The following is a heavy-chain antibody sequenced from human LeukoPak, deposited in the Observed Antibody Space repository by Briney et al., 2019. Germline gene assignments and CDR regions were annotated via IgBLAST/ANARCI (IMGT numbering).Heavy chain of an antibody. V-gene: IGHV3-74*03. J-gene: IGHJ5*02. D-gene: IGHD4-4*01. Sequence: GRSLRLSCAASGFTFSNHWMHWVRQAPGKGLVWVSRVSPDGSTTKNADSVQGRFTISRDNARSTVFLQLNSLRAEDTAVYYCAREVNKWFDPWGQGTLVTVSS. CDR3: AREVNKWFDP. CDR2: VSPDGSTT. CDR1: GFTFSNHW.